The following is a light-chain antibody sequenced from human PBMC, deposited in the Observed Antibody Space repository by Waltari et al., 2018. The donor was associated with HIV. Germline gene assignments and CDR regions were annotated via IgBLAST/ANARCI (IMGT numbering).Light chain of an antibody. V-gene: IGLV1-47*01. CDR3: VAWDDSLSGFA. J-gene: IGLJ1*01. Sequence: QSVLTQPPSASGTLGQRVTISCPGSNSNVGSKYVYWYQQVPATAPKQLLYRNDQRRSGVPDRFSASKSGASASLSISGLRSEDEADYYCVAWDDSLSGFAFGTGTKVTVL. CDR2: RND. CDR1: NSNVGSKY.